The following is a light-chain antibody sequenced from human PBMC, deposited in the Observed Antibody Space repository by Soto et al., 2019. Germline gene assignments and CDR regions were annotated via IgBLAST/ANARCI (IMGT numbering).Light chain of an antibody. Sequence: QSVLTQPPSVSGAPGQRVTISCTGSSSNIGAGYDVHWYQQLPGTAPKLLIYGNSNRPSGVPDRFSGSKSGTSASLAITGLQAEDEADYYCQSYDSSLSGSGVVFRGGTKVTVL. J-gene: IGLJ2*01. CDR2: GNS. CDR1: SSNIGAGYD. V-gene: IGLV1-40*01. CDR3: QSYDSSLSGSGVV.